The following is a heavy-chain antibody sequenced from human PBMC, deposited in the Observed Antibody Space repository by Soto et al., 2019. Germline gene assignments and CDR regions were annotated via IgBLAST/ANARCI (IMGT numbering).Heavy chain of an antibody. CDR2: IWYDGSNK. CDR1: GFTFSSYG. J-gene: IGHJ3*02. V-gene: IGHV3-33*01. Sequence: QVQLVESGGGVVQPGRSLRLSCAASGFTFSSYGMHWVRQAPGKGLEWVAVIWYDGSNKYYADSVKGRFTISRDNSKNTLYLQMNSLRAEDTAVYYCARDLHYGDYLNDAFDIWGQGTMDTVSS. CDR3: ARDLHYGDYLNDAFDI. D-gene: IGHD4-17*01.